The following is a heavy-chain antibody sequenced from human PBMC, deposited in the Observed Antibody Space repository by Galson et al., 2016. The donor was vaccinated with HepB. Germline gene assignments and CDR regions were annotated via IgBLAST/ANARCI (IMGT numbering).Heavy chain of an antibody. CDR2: IWYDGSKK. Sequence: SLRLSCAASGFTFSNYGMHWVRQAPGKGLEWVAIIWYDGSKKYYADSVKGRFTISRDNYKNTLYLQMNTLRAEDTAVYYCASADIGTSGTFPKFDPWGQGTLVTVSA. CDR3: ASADIGTSGTFPKFDP. CDR1: GFTFSNYG. V-gene: IGHV3-33*01. D-gene: IGHD6-13*01. J-gene: IGHJ5*02.